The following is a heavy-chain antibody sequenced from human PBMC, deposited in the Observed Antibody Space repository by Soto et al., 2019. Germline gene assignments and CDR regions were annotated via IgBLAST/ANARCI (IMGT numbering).Heavy chain of an antibody. Sequence: LSLTCTVFGGSIDDYYWSWIRQSPGKGLEWIGHISDRGTTDYNPSLKSRVTISVDRSKKQFSLKVTSVTAADTAVYYCARDRWTARANWFDPWGQGTLVTVSS. V-gene: IGHV4-59*01. J-gene: IGHJ5*02. CDR3: ARDRWTARANWFDP. D-gene: IGHD3-16*02. CDR2: ISDRGTT. CDR1: GGSIDDYY.